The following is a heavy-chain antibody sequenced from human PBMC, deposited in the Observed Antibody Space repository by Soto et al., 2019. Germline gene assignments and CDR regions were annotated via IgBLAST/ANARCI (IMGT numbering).Heavy chain of an antibody. J-gene: IGHJ6*02. CDR2: INPNSGGT. CDR3: ARVLTTAVAGGVYYYGMDV. V-gene: IGHV1-2*04. CDR1: GYTFTGYY. D-gene: IGHD6-19*01. Sequence: ASVKVSCKASGYTFTGYYMHWVRQAPGQGLEWMGWINPNSGGTNYAQKFQGWVTMTRDTSISTAYMELSRLRSDDTAVYYCARVLTTAVAGGVYYYGMDVWGQGTTVPSP.